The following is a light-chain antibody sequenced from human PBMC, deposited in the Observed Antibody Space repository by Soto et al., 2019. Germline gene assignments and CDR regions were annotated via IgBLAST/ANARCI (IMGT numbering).Light chain of an antibody. CDR3: IQALQVPWT. J-gene: IGKJ1*01. CDR2: LGS. CDR1: QSLLHSNGFNY. V-gene: IGKV2-28*01. Sequence: DIVMTQPQLSLPVTPGEPASISCRSSQSLLHSNGFNYLDWYLQKPGQSPQLLISLGSNRASGVPDRFSGSGSGTDFTLKISRVEAEDVGTYYCIQALQVPWTFGQGTKVDIK.